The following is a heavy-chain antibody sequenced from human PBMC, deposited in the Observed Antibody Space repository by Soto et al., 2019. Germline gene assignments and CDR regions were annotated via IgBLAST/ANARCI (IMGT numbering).Heavy chain of an antibody. Sequence: QVQLVQSGAEVQKPGSSVKVSCKASGGTFSSYTISWVRQAPGQGLEWMGRIIPILGIANYAQKFQGRVTITADKSTSTAYMELSSLRSEDTAVYYCARDVPGPTYNFDYWGQGTLVTVSS. CDR3: ARDVPGPTYNFDY. CDR1: GGTFSSYT. V-gene: IGHV1-69*08. CDR2: IIPILGIA. D-gene: IGHD4-4*01. J-gene: IGHJ4*02.